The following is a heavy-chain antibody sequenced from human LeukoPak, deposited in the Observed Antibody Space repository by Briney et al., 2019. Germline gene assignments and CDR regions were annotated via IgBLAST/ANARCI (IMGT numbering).Heavy chain of an antibody. CDR3: ARHALTALSPGAFDI. J-gene: IGHJ3*02. V-gene: IGHV5-51*01. CDR2: IYPGDSDT. CDR1: GYSFTSYW. Sequence: GESLQISFKGSGYSFTSYWIGWGRRMPGKGRGWMGIIYPGDSDTRYSPSFQGEVTISADKSINTAYLQWSSLKASDTAMYYCARHALTALSPGAFDIWGQGTMVTVSS.